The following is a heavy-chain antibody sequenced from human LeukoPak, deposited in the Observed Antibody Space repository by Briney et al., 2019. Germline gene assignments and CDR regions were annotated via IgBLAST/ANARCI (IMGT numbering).Heavy chain of an antibody. J-gene: IGHJ4*02. D-gene: IGHD3-10*01. Sequence: PSETLSLTCTVSGGSISSYYWSWIRQPPGKGLEWIGYIYYSGSTNYNPSLKSRVTISVDTSKNQFSLKLSSVTAADTAVYYCARLRLGTGIDYWGQGTLVTVSS. V-gene: IGHV4-59*12. CDR3: ARLRLGTGIDY. CDR1: GGSISSYY. CDR2: IYYSGST.